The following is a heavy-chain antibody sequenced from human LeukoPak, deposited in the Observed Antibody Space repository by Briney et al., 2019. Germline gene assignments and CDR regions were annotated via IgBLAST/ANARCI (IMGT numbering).Heavy chain of an antibody. D-gene: IGHD5-12*01. Sequence: PLETLSLTCTVSGGSFSGYYWTWIRQPPGKELECIGYISYSGSTNYNPSLKSRVTISVDTSKNQISLRLTSVTAADTAVYYCATNAGGHREAPLDYWGQGTLVTVSS. V-gene: IGHV4-59*03. CDR2: ISYSGST. J-gene: IGHJ4*02. CDR1: GGSFSGYY. CDR3: ATNAGGHREAPLDY.